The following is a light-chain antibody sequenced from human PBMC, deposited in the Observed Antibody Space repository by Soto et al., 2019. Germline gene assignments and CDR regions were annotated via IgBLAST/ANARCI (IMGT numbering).Light chain of an antibody. J-gene: IGLJ1*01. CDR2: DVS. CDR3: SSYTSSTFYV. Sequence: QSVLTQPASVSGSPGQSITISCTGTSSYVGGYNYVSWYQQHPGKAPKLMIYDVSNRPSGVSNRFSGSKSGNTASLTISGLQAEDEADYYCSSYTSSTFYVFGTGTKVTVL. CDR1: SSYVGGYNY. V-gene: IGLV2-14*01.